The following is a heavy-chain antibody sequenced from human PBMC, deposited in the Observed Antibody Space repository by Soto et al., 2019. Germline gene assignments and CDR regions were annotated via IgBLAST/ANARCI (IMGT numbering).Heavy chain of an antibody. V-gene: IGHV3-30*18. CDR1: GFTFSDYA. CDR2: VSHDGRNT. J-gene: IGHJ4*02. D-gene: IGHD6-19*01. CDR3: AKGGRQWLVTSDFNY. Sequence: VQLVESGGGVVQPERSLRLSCAASGFTFSDYAMHWVRQAPGKRLEWVAVVSHDGRNTHYADSVKGRFTISRDSSKNTVSREMTSLRAEDKAVYYCAKGGRQWLVTSDFNYWGQGALVTVSS.